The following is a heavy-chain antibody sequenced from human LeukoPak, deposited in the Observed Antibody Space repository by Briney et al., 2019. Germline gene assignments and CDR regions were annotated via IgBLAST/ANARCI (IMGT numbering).Heavy chain of an antibody. Sequence: PSGTLSLTCAVSGGSISSSNWWSWVRQPPGKGLEWIGSIYHSGSTYYNPSLKSRVTISVDTSKNQFSLKLTSVTAADTAVYYCVRGPTLEILRLNWFDPWGQGTLVTVSS. V-gene: IGHV4-4*02. CDR3: VRGPTLEILRLNWFDP. CDR1: GGSISSSNW. CDR2: IYHSGST. J-gene: IGHJ5*02. D-gene: IGHD1-1*01.